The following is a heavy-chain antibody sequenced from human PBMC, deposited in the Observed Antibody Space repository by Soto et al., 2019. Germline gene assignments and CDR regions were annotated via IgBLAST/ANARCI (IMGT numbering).Heavy chain of an antibody. CDR1: RFTFSSYA. V-gene: IGHV3-30-3*01. D-gene: IGHD3-3*01. Sequence: QVQLVESGGGVVQPGRSLRLSCAASRFTFSSYAMHWVRQAPGKGLEWVAVISYDGSNKYYADSVKGRFTISRDNSKNTLYLQMNSLRAEDTAVYYCARGPENEWLLSGWMLGWFDPWGQGTLVTVSS. CDR2: ISYDGSNK. J-gene: IGHJ5*02. CDR3: ARGPENEWLLSGWMLGWFDP.